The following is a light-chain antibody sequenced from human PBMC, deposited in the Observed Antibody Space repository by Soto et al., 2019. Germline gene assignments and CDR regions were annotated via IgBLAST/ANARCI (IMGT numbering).Light chain of an antibody. CDR2: RNS. V-gene: IGLV1-47*01. Sequence: QSVLTHPPSASGTPGQRVTISCSGSSSNIGSNYVYWYQQLPGTVPQLLIYRNSERPSGVPDQFSGSKSGTSASLAISGLRSEDEADYYCAAWDDSLSGVVFGGGTKVTVL. CDR1: SSNIGSNY. J-gene: IGLJ2*01. CDR3: AAWDDSLSGVV.